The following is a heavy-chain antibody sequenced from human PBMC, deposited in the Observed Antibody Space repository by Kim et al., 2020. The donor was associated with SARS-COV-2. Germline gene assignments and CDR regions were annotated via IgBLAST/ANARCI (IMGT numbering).Heavy chain of an antibody. Sequence: DSVKGRFTISRDNAKNSLYLHMNSLRAEDTALYYCAKDVTGELPSYYFDYWGQGTLVTVSS. CDR3: AKDVTGELPSYYFDY. D-gene: IGHD1-26*01. J-gene: IGHJ4*02. V-gene: IGHV3-9*01.